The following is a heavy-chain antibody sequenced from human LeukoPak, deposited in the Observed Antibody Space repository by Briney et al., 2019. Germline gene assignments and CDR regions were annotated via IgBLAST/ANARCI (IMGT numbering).Heavy chain of an antibody. Sequence: TGGSLRLSCATSGFTFSHYWMSWVRQAPGKGLEWMANINPDGSENFYVDSVKGRFTISRDNAKNSLYLQMNDLRADDSAVYFCARDDGHHTVDCWGQGTLVTVSS. CDR1: GFTFSHYW. V-gene: IGHV3-7*01. CDR2: INPDGSEN. J-gene: IGHJ4*02. CDR3: ARDDGHHTVDC.